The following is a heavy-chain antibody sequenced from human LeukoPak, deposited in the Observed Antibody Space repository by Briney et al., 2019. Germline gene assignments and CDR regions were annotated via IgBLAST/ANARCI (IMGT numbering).Heavy chain of an antibody. CDR1: RGSISGSIRSYY. J-gene: IGHJ4*02. Sequence: SETLSLTCTVSRGSISGSIRSYYWSWLRQPPGKGLEWIGYISSSGSVNDNPSLRSRVTISVDTSKNQFFLNLSSVSVADTAVYYCARIPLGYSGAYYFDYWGQGTLVTVSP. CDR2: ISSSGSV. CDR3: ARIPLGYSGAYYFDY. V-gene: IGHV4-4*09. D-gene: IGHD5-12*01.